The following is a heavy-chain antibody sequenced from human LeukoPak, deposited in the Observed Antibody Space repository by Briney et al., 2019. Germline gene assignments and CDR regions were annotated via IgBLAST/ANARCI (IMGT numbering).Heavy chain of an antibody. CDR3: ARSPHPNYDSSGYSLNY. V-gene: IGHV4-59*08. D-gene: IGHD3-22*01. CDR2: IYYSGST. J-gene: IGHJ4*02. Sequence: SETLSLTCTVSGGSISSYYWSWIRQPPGKGLEWIGYIYYSGSTNYNPSLKSRVTISVGTSKNQFSLKLSSVTAADTAVYYCARSPHPNYDSSGYSLNYWGQGTLVTVSS. CDR1: GGSISSYY.